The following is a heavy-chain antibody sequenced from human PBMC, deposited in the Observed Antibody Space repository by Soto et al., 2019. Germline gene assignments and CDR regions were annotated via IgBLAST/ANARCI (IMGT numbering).Heavy chain of an antibody. V-gene: IGHV1-18*01. CDR2: ISAYNGNT. CDR1: GYTFTSYG. J-gene: IGHJ3*02. D-gene: IGHD3-3*01. Sequence: GASVKVSCKASGYTFTSYGISWVRQAPGQGLEWMGWISAYNGNTNYAQKLQGRVTMTTDTSTSTAYMELRSLRSDDTAVYYCAKAYYDFWSGSRFHDAFDIWGQGTMVTVS. CDR3: AKAYYDFWSGSRFHDAFDI.